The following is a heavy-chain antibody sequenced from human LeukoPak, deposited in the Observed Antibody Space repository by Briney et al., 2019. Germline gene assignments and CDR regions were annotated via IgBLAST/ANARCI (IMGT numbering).Heavy chain of an antibody. CDR3: ASLRKRGGAFDL. Sequence: PPETLSLTCAVYGGSFSGYYWSWIRQPPGKGLEWIGEINHSGSTNYNPSLKSRVTISVDTSKNQFSLRLRSVTAADTAVYYCASLRKRGGAFDLWGQGKVVTVSS. CDR2: INHSGST. J-gene: IGHJ3*01. CDR1: GGSFSGYY. V-gene: IGHV4-34*01.